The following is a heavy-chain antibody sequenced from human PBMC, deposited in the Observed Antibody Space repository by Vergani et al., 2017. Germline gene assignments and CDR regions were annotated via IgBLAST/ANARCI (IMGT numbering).Heavy chain of an antibody. CDR3: ARENSGHEVDY. J-gene: IGHJ4*02. CDR1: GFTFSSYD. Sequence: EVQLVESGGGLVQPGGSLRLSCAASGFTFSSYDMHWVRQATGKGLEWVSAIGTAGDTYYPGSVKGRFTISRENAKNSLYLQMNSLRAEDTAVYYCARENSGHEVDYWGQGTLVTVSS. CDR2: IGTAGDT. D-gene: IGHD5-12*01. V-gene: IGHV3-13*04.